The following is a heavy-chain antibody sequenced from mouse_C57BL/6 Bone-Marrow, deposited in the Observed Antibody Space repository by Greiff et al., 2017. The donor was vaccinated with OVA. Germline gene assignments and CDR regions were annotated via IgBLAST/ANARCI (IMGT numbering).Heavy chain of an antibody. J-gene: IGHJ4*01. Sequence: EVMLVESGGGLVKPGGSLKLSCAASGFTFSSYAMSWVRQTPEKRLEWVATTSDGGSYTYYPDNVKGRFTISRDNAKNNLYLQMSHLKSEDTAMYYCARDELYYGSSSYAMDYWGQGTSVTVSS. CDR2: TSDGGSYT. D-gene: IGHD1-1*01. V-gene: IGHV5-4*01. CDR1: GFTFSSYA. CDR3: ARDELYYGSSSYAMDY.